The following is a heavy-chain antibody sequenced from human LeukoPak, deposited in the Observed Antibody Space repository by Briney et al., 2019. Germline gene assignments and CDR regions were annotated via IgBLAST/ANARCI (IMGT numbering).Heavy chain of an antibody. CDR2: ISRSSSTI. CDR3: AKDPLSSSSFDY. J-gene: IGHJ4*02. CDR1: GFSVSNNY. Sequence: GGSLRLSCAASGFSVSNNYMSWVRQAPGKGLEWVSYISRSSSTIYYADSVKGRFTISRDNAKNSLFLQMNSLRAEDTAVYYCAKDPLSSSSFDYWGQGTLVTVSS. V-gene: IGHV3-48*01. D-gene: IGHD6-13*01.